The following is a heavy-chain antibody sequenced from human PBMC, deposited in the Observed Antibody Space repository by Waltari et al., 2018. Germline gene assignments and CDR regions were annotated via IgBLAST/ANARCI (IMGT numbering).Heavy chain of an antibody. CDR3: ATEPAPGAGINY. CDR1: VLNFGVFS. CDR2: ISASRAAI. J-gene: IGHJ4*02. V-gene: IGHV3-48*01. Sequence: EVQLVESGGGFVQPGGSLRLSCLGCVLNFGVFSMHWIRQAPGKGLEWVAYISASRAAIYYAESVKGRFTISRDNAKNSLFLQMTNLGVEDTAVYYCATEPAPGAGINYWGQGILVTVSS. D-gene: IGHD6-19*01.